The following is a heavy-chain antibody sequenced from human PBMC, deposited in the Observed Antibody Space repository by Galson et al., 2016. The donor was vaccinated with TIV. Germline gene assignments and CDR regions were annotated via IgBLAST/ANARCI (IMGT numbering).Heavy chain of an antibody. D-gene: IGHD4-11*01. V-gene: IGHV1-69*11. CDR1: GDTFNTYA. J-gene: IGHJ2*01. CDR3: ARLAPVTATTGGYSGV. Sequence: SVKVSCKVSGDTFNTYAVSWVRQAPGQGLEWMGTIIPLIRASTSAQRFQGRVSITADESTTTVFMELSSLRIDDMAMYYCARLAPVTATTGGYSGVWGRGTLVTVSS. CDR2: IIPLIRAS.